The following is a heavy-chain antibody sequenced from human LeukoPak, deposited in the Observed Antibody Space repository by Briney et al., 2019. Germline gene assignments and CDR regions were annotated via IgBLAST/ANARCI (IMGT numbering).Heavy chain of an antibody. D-gene: IGHD2-15*01. Sequence: GGSLRLSCAASGFTFSSYWMHWVRQAPGKGLVWVSRINSDGSSTSYADSVKGRFTISRDNAKNTLYLQMKSLRAEDTAVYYCARTPCSGGSCYDSAVDYWGQGTLVTVSS. CDR3: ARTPCSGGSCYDSAVDY. J-gene: IGHJ4*02. CDR1: GFTFSSYW. V-gene: IGHV3-74*01. CDR2: INSDGSST.